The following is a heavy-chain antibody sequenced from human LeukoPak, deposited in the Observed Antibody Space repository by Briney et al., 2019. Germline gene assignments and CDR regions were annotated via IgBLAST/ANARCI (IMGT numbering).Heavy chain of an antibody. D-gene: IGHD3-10*01. J-gene: IGHJ4*02. CDR1: GFTFSNYG. CDR3: ARDQSHYTAPGDY. CDR2: IWYDGSDK. V-gene: IGHV3-33*01. Sequence: GGSLRLSCAASGFTFSNYGMHWVRQAPGKGLEWVAVIWYDGSDKYYADSVKGRFTISRDNSKNTLYLQMNSLRAEDTAVYYCARDQSHYTAPGDYWGQGTLVTVSS.